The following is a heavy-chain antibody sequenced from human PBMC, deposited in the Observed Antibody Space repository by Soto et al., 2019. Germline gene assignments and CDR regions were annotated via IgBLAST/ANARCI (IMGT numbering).Heavy chain of an antibody. V-gene: IGHV1-8*02. D-gene: IGHD1-20*01. CDR1: GYTFQTYD. CDR2: VTPNSGGT. J-gene: IGHJ5*02. Sequence: ASVKVSFKASGYTFQTYDIVWLRQATGQGLEWMGWVTPNSGGTMYAQNFQGRVTMTRDTSINTAYMELSSLSSDDTALYYCATHQYNRQLDTCGQGTLVTVSS. CDR3: ATHQYNRQLDT.